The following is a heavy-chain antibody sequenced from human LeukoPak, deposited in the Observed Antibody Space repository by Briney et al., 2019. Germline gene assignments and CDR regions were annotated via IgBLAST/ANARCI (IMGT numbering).Heavy chain of an antibody. D-gene: IGHD5-18*01. V-gene: IGHV1-18*01. Sequence: ASVKVSCKASGYTFTSYGISWVRQAPGQGLEWMGWISAYNGNTNYAQKLQGRVTMTTDTSTSTAYMELRSLRSDDTAVYYCARVYSDVDTGEWFDPWGQGTLVTVSS. CDR2: ISAYNGNT. CDR3: ARVYSDVDTGEWFDP. CDR1: GYTFTSYG. J-gene: IGHJ5*02.